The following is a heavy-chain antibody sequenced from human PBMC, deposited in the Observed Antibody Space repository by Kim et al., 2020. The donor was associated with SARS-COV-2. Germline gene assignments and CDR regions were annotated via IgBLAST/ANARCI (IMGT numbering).Heavy chain of an antibody. V-gene: IGHV3-9*01. CDR1: GFTFDDYA. Sequence: GGSLRLSCAASGFTFDDYAMHWVRQAPGKGLEWVSGISWNSGSIGYADSVKGRFTISRDNAKNSLYLQMNSLRAEDTALYYCAKDTRATVTQGWFDPWGQGTLVTVSS. D-gene: IGHD4-17*01. CDR2: ISWNSGSI. J-gene: IGHJ5*02. CDR3: AKDTRATVTQGWFDP.